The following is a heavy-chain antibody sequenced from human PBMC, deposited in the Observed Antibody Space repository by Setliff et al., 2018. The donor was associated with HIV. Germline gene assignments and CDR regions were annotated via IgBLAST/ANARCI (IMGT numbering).Heavy chain of an antibody. CDR2: INHSGST. J-gene: IGHJ4*02. Sequence: SETLSLTCAVYGGSFSGYYWSWIRQPPGKGLEWIGEINHSGSTNYNPSLKSRVTISVDTSKNQFSLKLNSLTAADTGVYYCATFFVSTATTQDYWGQGTLVTVSS. V-gene: IGHV4-34*01. CDR1: GGSFSGYY. D-gene: IGHD4-17*01. CDR3: ATFFVSTATTQDY.